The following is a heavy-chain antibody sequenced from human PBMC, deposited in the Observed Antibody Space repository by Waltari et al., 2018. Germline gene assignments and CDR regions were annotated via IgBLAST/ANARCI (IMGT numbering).Heavy chain of an antibody. CDR3: ARDRFYDSSGYYYYYYYMDV. CDR2: IYTSGST. V-gene: IGHV4-4*07. D-gene: IGHD3-22*01. Sequence: QVQLQESGPGLVKPSETLSLTCTVSGGSISSYYWSWIRLPAGKGLEWIGRIYTSGSTNYNPYLKSRVTMSVDTSKNQFSLKLSSVTAADTAVYYCARDRFYDSSGYYYYYYYMDVWGKGTTVTVSS. CDR1: GGSISSYY. J-gene: IGHJ6*03.